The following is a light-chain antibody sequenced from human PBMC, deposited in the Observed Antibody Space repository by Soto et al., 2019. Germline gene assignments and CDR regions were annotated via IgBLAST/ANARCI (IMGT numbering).Light chain of an antibody. CDR3: QQYNNWPPRT. CDR2: GAS. J-gene: IGKJ1*01. V-gene: IGKV3-15*01. CDR1: QSVSSN. Sequence: EIVMTQSPATLSVSPGERATLSCRASQSVSSNLAWYQQKPGQAPRLLIYGASTMATGIPPRFSGSGSGTEFTLTISSLQSEDFAVYYCQQYNNWPPRTFGQGTKVEIK.